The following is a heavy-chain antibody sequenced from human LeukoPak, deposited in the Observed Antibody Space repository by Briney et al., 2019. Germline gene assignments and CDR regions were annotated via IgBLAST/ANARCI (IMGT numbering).Heavy chain of an antibody. Sequence: TSETLSLTCAVYGGSFSGYYWSWIRQPPGKGLEWIGEINHSGSTNYNPSLKSRVTIPVDTSKNQFSLKLSSVTAADTAVYYCARQLLQERAFDYWGQGTLITVSS. CDR1: GGSFSGYY. D-gene: IGHD6-13*01. V-gene: IGHV4-34*01. J-gene: IGHJ4*02. CDR3: ARQLLQERAFDY. CDR2: INHSGST.